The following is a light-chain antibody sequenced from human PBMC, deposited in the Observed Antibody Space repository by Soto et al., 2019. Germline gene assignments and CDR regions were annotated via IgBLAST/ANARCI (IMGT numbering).Light chain of an antibody. V-gene: IGKV3D-15*01. J-gene: IGKJ4*01. CDR3: QHYDNSPTFT. CDR1: QSVSSN. CDR2: GAS. Sequence: EVVMTQSPATLSVSPGEGATLSCRASQSVSSNLAWYQQKRGQAPRLLIYGASTRATGIPARFSGSGSGTEFTLTISSLQSEDFAVYYCQHYDNSPTFTFGGGTKVDIX.